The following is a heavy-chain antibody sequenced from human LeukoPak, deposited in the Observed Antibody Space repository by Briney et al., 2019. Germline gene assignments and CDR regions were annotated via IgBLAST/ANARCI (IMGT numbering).Heavy chain of an antibody. D-gene: IGHD3-22*01. CDR3: AKDSAFNYDSSGYADY. Sequence: GRSLRLSCAASGFNFDGYGMHWVRQTPGKGLEWVAVVWFDGTKRDYAESVKGRFTISRDNPKNTVYLEMNRLRVGDTAIYYCAKDSAFNYDSSGYADYWGQGTLVIVSS. CDR2: VWFDGTKR. J-gene: IGHJ4*02. CDR1: GFNFDGYG. V-gene: IGHV3-33*06.